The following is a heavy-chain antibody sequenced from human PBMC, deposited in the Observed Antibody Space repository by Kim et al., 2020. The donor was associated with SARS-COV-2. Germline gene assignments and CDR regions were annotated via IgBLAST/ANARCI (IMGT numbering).Heavy chain of an antibody. J-gene: IGHJ6*02. Sequence: ASVKVSCKASGYTFTSYYMHWVRQAPGQGLEWMGIINPSGGSTSYAQKFQGRVTMTRDTSTSTVYMELSSLRSEDTAVYYCARDLSWYSSSWYRHRSEEQSHNYYYYGMDVWGQGTTVTVSS. D-gene: IGHD6-13*01. V-gene: IGHV1-46*01. CDR2: INPSGGST. CDR3: ARDLSWYSSSWYRHRSEEQSHNYYYYGMDV. CDR1: GYTFTSYY.